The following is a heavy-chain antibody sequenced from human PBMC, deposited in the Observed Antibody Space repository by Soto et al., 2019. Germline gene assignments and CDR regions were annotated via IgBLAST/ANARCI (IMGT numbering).Heavy chain of an antibody. Sequence: EVQLVESGGGLVQPGGSLRLSCAASGFTVSSNYMSWVRQAPGKGLEWVSVIYSGGSTYYADSVKGRFTISRDNSKNTLYLQMNSLGAEDTAVYYCARDNHLGELSVGGQGTLVTVSS. J-gene: IGHJ4*02. V-gene: IGHV3-66*01. D-gene: IGHD3-16*02. CDR2: IYSGGST. CDR1: GFTVSSNY. CDR3: ARDNHLGELSV.